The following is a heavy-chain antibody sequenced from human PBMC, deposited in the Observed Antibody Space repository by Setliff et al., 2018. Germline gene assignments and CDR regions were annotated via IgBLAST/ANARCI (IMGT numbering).Heavy chain of an antibody. CDR2: IGGRGIST. D-gene: IGHD3-10*01. J-gene: IGHJ3*02. V-gene: IGHV3-23*01. Sequence: PGGSLRLSCAASGFTFGDFAMTWVRQAPGKGLEWVSGIGGRGISTYYADSVKGRFTISRDNSKNTLYLQMTSLRAEDTAVYYCAKTQWDTWIRGASDIWGQGTMVTVSS. CDR1: GFTFGDFA. CDR3: AKTQWDTWIRGASDI.